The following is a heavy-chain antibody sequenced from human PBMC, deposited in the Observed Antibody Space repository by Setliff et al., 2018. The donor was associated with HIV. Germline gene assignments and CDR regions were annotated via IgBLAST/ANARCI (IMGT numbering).Heavy chain of an antibody. J-gene: IGHJ5*02. CDR2: INTDGSAT. Sequence: GGSLRLSCAASGFTFSSYWMHWVRQAPGKGLVWVSGINTDGSATRYADSVRGRFTISRDNAKNTLYLQMSSLRPEDTAMYYCAKDPGGYIYGNPWFDQWGQGTLVTVSS. CDR3: AKDPGGYIYGNPWFDQ. CDR1: GFTFSSYW. D-gene: IGHD5-18*01. V-gene: IGHV3-74*01.